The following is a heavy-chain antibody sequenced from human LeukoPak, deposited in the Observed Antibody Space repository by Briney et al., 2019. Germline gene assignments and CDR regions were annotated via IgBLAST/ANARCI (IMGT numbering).Heavy chain of an antibody. CDR2: IHNSGRT. V-gene: IGHV4-59*08. Sequence: SETLSLTCTLSGGSISSYYWSWIRQPPGKGLEWLAYIHNSGRTNYNPSLKSRLTISLDTSRTQFSLTVKSVTAADTAVYYCARGFSSGRFDPWGQGALVTVSS. D-gene: IGHD3-10*01. CDR3: ARGFSSGRFDP. J-gene: IGHJ5*02. CDR1: GGSISSYY.